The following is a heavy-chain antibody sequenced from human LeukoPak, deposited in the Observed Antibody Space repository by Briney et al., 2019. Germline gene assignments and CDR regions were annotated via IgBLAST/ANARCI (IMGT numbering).Heavy chain of an antibody. J-gene: IGHJ4*02. V-gene: IGHV3-23*01. CDR3: ARNQAVAGTNFDY. D-gene: IGHD6-19*01. CDR1: GFTFSSYA. CDR2: ISGSGGST. Sequence: GGSLRLSCAASGFTFSSYAMSWVRQAPGKGLEWVSAISGSGGSTYYADSVKGRFTISRDNSKNTLYLQMNSLRAEDTAVYYCARNQAVAGTNFDYWGQGTLVTVSS.